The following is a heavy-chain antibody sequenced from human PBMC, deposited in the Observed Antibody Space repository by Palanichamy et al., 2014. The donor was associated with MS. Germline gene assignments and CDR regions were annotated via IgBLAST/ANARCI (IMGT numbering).Heavy chain of an antibody. V-gene: IGHV3-23*01. CDR2: IVGSGGST. D-gene: IGHD3-10*01. Sequence: EVQLLEVWGRAWYSLGGPVRLSCAASGFTFSSNAMSWVRQAPGKGLEWVSGIVGSGGSTYYADSVKGRFTISRDNSKNTLYLQMNSLTAEDTAVYYCAKGFITMVRGVITTPRPFDFWGQGTLVTVSS. J-gene: IGHJ4*02. CDR3: AKGFITMVRGVITTPRPFDF. CDR1: GFTFSSNA.